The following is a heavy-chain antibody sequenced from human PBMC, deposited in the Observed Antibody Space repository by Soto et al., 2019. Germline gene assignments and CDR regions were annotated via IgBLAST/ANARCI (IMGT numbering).Heavy chain of an antibody. Sequence: PGGSLRLSCAASGFTFNTYAMNWVRQAPGKGLEWVASISESGGTTYYADSVKGRFTVSRDTSKNILFLQMNSLSAEDTAVYYCAKGFIVVVTAIRPDDNFDVWGQGTMVTVSS. CDR3: AKGFIVVVTAIRPDDNFDV. V-gene: IGHV3-23*01. D-gene: IGHD2-21*02. J-gene: IGHJ3*01. CDR2: ISESGGTT. CDR1: GFTFNTYA.